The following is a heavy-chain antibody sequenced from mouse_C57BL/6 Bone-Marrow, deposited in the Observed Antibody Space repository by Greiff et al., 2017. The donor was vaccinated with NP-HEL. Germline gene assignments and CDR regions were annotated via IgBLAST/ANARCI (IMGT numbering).Heavy chain of an antibody. CDR3: ARSKDYDVTWFAY. CDR1: GYSFTGYY. D-gene: IGHD2-4*01. J-gene: IGHJ3*01. Sequence: EVHLVESGPELVKPGASVKISCKASGYSFTGYYMNWVKQSPEKSLEWIGEINPSTGGTTYNQKFKAKATLTVDKSSSTAYMQLKSLTSEDSAVYYCARSKDYDVTWFAYWGQGTLVTVSA. CDR2: INPSTGGT. V-gene: IGHV1-42*01.